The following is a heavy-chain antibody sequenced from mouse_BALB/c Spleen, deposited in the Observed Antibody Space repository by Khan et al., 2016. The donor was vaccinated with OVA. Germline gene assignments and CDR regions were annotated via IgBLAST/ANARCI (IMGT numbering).Heavy chain of an antibody. Sequence: EVELVESGGDLVKPGGSLKLSCAASGFIFSSYGMSWVRQTPDKRLEWVATISSGGSYTYYPDSVKGRFTISRDNVKNTLYLQMSSLKSEDTAMYDCVRCITTATGDYYAMDYWGQGTSVTVSS. CDR1: GFIFSSYG. J-gene: IGHJ4*01. V-gene: IGHV5-6*01. D-gene: IGHD1-2*01. CDR3: VRCITTATGDYYAMDY. CDR2: ISSGGSYT.